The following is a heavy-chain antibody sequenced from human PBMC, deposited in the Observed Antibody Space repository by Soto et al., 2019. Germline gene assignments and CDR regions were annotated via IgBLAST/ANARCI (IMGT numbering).Heavy chain of an antibody. CDR2: IWYDGSNK. J-gene: IGHJ4*02. CDR1: GFTFSSYG. Sequence: GSLRLSCAASGFTFSSYGMHWVRRAPGKGLEWVAVIWYDGSNKYYADSVKGRFTISRDNSKNTLYLQMNSLRAEDTAVYYCARDINYGDYVLPADYWGQGTLVTVSS. CDR3: ARDINYGDYVLPADY. V-gene: IGHV3-33*01. D-gene: IGHD4-17*01.